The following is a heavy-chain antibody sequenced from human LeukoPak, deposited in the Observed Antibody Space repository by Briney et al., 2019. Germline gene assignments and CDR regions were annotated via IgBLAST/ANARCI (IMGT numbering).Heavy chain of an antibody. CDR1: GGSITSYY. CDR3: ARGVEPDY. CDR2: IYHSGST. J-gene: IGHJ4*02. V-gene: IGHV4-59*12. D-gene: IGHD1-1*01. Sequence: SETLSLTCSVSGGSITSYYWSWIRQPPGKGLEWIGYIYHSGSTYYNPSLKSRVTISVDRSKNQFSLKLSSVTAADTAVYYCARGVEPDYWGQGTLVTVSS.